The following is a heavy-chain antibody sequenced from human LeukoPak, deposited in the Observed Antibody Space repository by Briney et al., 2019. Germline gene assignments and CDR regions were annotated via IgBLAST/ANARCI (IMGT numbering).Heavy chain of an antibody. Sequence: QAGGSLRLSCAASGVTFSGYAMSWVRQAPVKGLEWVSAISGSGGSTYYADSVKGRFTISRDNSKNTVYLQMKSLRAEDTAVYYCARAARDHGDFFGSDPWGQGTLVTVSS. V-gene: IGHV3-23*01. D-gene: IGHD3-10*01. J-gene: IGHJ5*02. CDR1: GVTFSGYA. CDR3: ARAARDHGDFFGSDP. CDR2: ISGSGGST.